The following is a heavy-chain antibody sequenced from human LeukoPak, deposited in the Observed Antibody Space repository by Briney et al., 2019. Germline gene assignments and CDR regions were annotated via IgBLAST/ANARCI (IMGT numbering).Heavy chain of an antibody. CDR1: GFTLGDYG. V-gene: IGHV3-49*04. Sequence: GRSLRLSCAASGFTLGDYGLTWVRQAPGKGLEWLGFIRSKAFGGTTEYAASVKGRFTISRDDSKSIAYLQMSSLKTEDTAVYYCTRVGSSFFYFFDFWGQGTLVTVSS. J-gene: IGHJ4*02. CDR3: TRVGSSFFYFFDF. D-gene: IGHD6-13*01. CDR2: IRSKAFGGTT.